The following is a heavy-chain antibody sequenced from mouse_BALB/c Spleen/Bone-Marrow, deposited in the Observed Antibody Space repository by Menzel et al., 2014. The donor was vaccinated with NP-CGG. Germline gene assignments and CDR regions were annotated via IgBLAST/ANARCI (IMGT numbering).Heavy chain of an antibody. D-gene: IGHD2-4*01. CDR3: AREATMITWFAY. CDR2: IWADGST. CDR1: GFSLTSYG. Sequence: VMLVESGPGLVAPSQSLSITCTVSGFSLTSYGVHWVRQPPGKGLEWLGVIWADGSTNYNSALMSRLSISKDNSKSQVFLKMNSLQTDDTAMYYCAREATMITWFAYWGQGTLVTVSA. J-gene: IGHJ3*01. V-gene: IGHV2-9*02.